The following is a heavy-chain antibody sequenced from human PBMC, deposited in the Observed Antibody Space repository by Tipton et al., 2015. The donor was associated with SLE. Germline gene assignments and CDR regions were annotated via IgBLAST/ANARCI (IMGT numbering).Heavy chain of an antibody. CDR3: ASDFERQLGMNF. Sequence: SGLTFTTYEMGWVRQAPGKGLEWVSHINVDGTSIYYADSVKGRFTISRDNTRNSLYLQMHSLRVEDTAIYYCASDFERQLGMNFWGQGTLVTVSS. CDR2: INVDGTSI. V-gene: IGHV3-48*03. CDR1: GLTFTTYE. J-gene: IGHJ4*02. D-gene: IGHD6-13*01.